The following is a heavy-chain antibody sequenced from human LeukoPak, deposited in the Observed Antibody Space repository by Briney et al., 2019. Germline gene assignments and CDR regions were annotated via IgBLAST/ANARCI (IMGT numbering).Heavy chain of an antibody. CDR2: ISSGSSTT. CDR3: ASEEGRYYGMGV. Sequence: GGSLRLSCAASGFTFSSYAMSWVRQAPGKGLEWVSYISSGSSTTYYADSVKGRFTISRDNAENSLYLQMNSLRAEDTAVYYCASEEGRYYGMGVWGQGTTVTVSS. CDR1: GFTFSSYA. J-gene: IGHJ6*02. V-gene: IGHV3-48*01.